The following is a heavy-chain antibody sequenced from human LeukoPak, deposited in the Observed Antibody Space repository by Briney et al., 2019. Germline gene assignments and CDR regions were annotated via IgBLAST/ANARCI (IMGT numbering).Heavy chain of an antibody. Sequence: SETLFLTCTVSGASISDYFWNWIRQPAGRGLEWIGRIDTSGTAKYNSSLKSRVTISVNTSKYQFSLKLSSVTAADTAVYYCARGRELLRPTRGGSYYFDYWGQGTLVTVSS. J-gene: IGHJ4*02. D-gene: IGHD1-26*01. CDR2: IDTSGTA. CDR3: ARGRELLRPTRGGSYYFDY. V-gene: IGHV4-4*07. CDR1: GASISDYF.